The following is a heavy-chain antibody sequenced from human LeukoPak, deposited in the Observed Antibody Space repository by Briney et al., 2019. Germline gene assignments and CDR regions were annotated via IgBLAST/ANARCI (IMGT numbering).Heavy chain of an antibody. CDR3: AKESGKFDY. CDR1: GLPIADFA. Sequence: GGSLRLSCVASGLPIADFAMYWVRQAPGKGLEWVSLISGDGVSKFYADSVKGRFSISRDNSKNSLYLEMNSLRTEDAAMYYCAKESGKFDYWGQGTLVAVSS. CDR2: ISGDGVSK. J-gene: IGHJ4*02. V-gene: IGHV3-43*02.